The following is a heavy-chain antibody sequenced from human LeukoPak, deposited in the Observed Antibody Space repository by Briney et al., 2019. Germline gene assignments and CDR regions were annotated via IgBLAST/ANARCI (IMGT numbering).Heavy chain of an antibody. CDR1: GYTFTSYG. J-gene: IGHJ4*02. Sequence: ASVKVSCKASGYTFTSYGISWVRQAPGQGLEWMGWISAYNGNTNYAQKLQGRVTMTTDTSTSTAYMELRSLRSDDTAVYYCARDRYYDFWSGINAIFDYWGQGTLVAVSS. CDR3: ARDRYYDFWSGINAIFDY. D-gene: IGHD3-3*01. V-gene: IGHV1-18*01. CDR2: ISAYNGNT.